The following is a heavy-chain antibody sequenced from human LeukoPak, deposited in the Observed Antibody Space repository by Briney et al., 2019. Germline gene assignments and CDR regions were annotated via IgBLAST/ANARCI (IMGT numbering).Heavy chain of an antibody. CDR3: AKAYYADIVATWFDY. CDR1: GFTFSSYA. CDR2: ISGSAGST. Sequence: GGSLRLSCAASGFTFSSYAMSWVRQAPGKGLEWVSAISGSAGSTYYADSVKGRFTISRDNSKNTLYLQMNSLRAEDTAVYYCAKAYYADIVATWFDYWGQGTLVTVSS. D-gene: IGHD5-12*01. J-gene: IGHJ4*02. V-gene: IGHV3-23*01.